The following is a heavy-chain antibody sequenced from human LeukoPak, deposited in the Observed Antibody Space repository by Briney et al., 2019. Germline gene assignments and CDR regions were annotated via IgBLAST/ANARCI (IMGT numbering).Heavy chain of an antibody. V-gene: IGHV3-48*01. CDR3: ARDFGAVAGAHAFDI. CDR1: GFTFSSYS. Sequence: GGSLRLSCEASGFTFSSYSMDWVRQAPGKGLEWVSYISSSSSTIYYADSVKGRFTISRDNAKNSLYLQMNSLRAEDTAVYYCARDFGAVAGAHAFDIWGQGTMVTVSS. D-gene: IGHD6-19*01. J-gene: IGHJ3*02. CDR2: ISSSSSTI.